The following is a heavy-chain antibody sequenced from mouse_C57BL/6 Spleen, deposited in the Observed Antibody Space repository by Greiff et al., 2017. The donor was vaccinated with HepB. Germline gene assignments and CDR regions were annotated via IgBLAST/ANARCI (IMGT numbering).Heavy chain of an antibody. Sequence: EVKLMASEGGLVQPGSSMKLSCTASGFTFSDYYLAWVRQVPEKGLEWVANINYDGSSTYYLDSLKSRFIISRDNAKNILYLQMSSLKSEDTATYYCARDHDGNYNWGQGTTRTVTS. CDR2: INYDGSST. D-gene: IGHD2-1*01. CDR3: ARDHDGNYN. V-gene: IGHV5-16*01. J-gene: IGHJ2*01. CDR1: GFTFSDYY.